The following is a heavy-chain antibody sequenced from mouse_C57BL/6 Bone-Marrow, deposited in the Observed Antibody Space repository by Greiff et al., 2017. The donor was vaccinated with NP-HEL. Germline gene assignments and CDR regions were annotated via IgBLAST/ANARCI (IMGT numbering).Heavy chain of an antibody. Sequence: QVQLQQSGPGLVQPSQSLSITCTVSGFSLTSYGVHWVRQSPGKGLEWLGVIWSGGSTDYNAAFISRLSISKDNSKSQVFFKMHSLQADDTAIYYCASPIYDGCYPDLAYWGQGTLVTVSA. CDR3: ASPIYDGCYPDLAY. CDR1: GFSLTSYG. D-gene: IGHD2-3*01. V-gene: IGHV2-2*01. CDR2: IWSGGST. J-gene: IGHJ3*01.